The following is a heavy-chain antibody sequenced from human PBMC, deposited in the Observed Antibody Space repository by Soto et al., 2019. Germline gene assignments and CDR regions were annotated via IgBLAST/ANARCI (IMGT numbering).Heavy chain of an antibody. CDR1: GYTFTGYY. CDR2: INAGNGNT. V-gene: IGHV1-3*01. CDR3: ARDLYCGGDCLDY. J-gene: IGHJ4*02. D-gene: IGHD2-21*02. Sequence: ASVKVSCKASGYTFTGYYMHWVRQAPGQRLEWMGWINAGNGNTKYSQKFQGRVTITRDTSASTAYMELSSLRSGDTAVYYCARDLYCGGDCLDYWGQGTLVTVSS.